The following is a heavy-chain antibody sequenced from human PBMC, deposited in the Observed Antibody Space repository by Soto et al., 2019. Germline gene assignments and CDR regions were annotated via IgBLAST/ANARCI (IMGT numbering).Heavy chain of an antibody. V-gene: IGHV4-59*01. J-gene: IGHJ6*02. CDR1: GGSISSYY. CDR3: AGNSRTRYYYGMDV. CDR2: IYYSGST. Sequence: SETLSLTCTVSGGSISSYYWSWIRQPPGKGLEWIGYIYYSGSTNYNPSLKSRVTISVDTSKNQFSLKLSSVTAADTAVYYCAGNSRTRYYYGMDVWGQGTTVTVSS.